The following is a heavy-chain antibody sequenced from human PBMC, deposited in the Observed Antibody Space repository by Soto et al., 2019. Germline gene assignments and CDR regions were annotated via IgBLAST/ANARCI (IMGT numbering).Heavy chain of an antibody. CDR3: ARQDHGGYEFFFDY. V-gene: IGHV4-39*01. CDR1: GASIISTTKY. CDR2: ISSIGST. J-gene: IGHJ4*02. D-gene: IGHD5-12*01. Sequence: SETLSLTCTVSGASIISTTKYWGWIRQPPGRGLEWIGTISSIGSTYYNPSLEGRVTISVDTSKNQFSLKVTSVTAADTGLYYCARQDHGGYEFFFDYWGQGTLVTVSS.